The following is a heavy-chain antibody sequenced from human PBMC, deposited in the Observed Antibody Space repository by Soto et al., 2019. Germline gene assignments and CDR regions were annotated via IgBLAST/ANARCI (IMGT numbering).Heavy chain of an antibody. CDR2: TYYRSKWYN. V-gene: IGHV6-1*01. CDR1: GDSVSSNSAA. CDR3: ARDSRPSITIFGVVTLFDY. J-gene: IGHJ4*02. D-gene: IGHD3-3*01. Sequence: PSQTLSLTCAISGDSVSSNSAAWNWIRQSPSRGLEWLGRTYYRSKWYNDYVVSVKSRITINPDTSKNQFSLQLNSVTPEDTAVYYCARDSRPSITIFGVVTLFDYWGQGTLVTVSS.